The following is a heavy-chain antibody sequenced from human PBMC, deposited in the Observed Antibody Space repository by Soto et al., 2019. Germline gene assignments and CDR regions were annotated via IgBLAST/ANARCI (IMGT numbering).Heavy chain of an antibody. CDR1: GFTFSNYS. V-gene: IGHV3-48*01. CDR3: ARDSFLVGIVVVVAAPRMDV. D-gene: IGHD2-15*01. J-gene: IGHJ6*03. CDR2: ISSSSSTI. Sequence: EGSLRLSCAASGFTFSNYSMNWVRQAPGKGLEWVSYISSSSSTIYYADSVKGRFTISRDNAKNSLYLQMNSLRAEDTAVYYCARDSFLVGIVVVVAAPRMDVWGKGTTVTVSS.